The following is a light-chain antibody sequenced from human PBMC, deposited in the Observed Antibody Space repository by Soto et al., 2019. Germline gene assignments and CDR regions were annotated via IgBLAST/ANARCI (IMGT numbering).Light chain of an antibody. CDR1: QSVSSSY. J-gene: IGKJ5*01. CDR3: QQYGSSLIT. CDR2: GAS. V-gene: IGKV3-20*01. Sequence: EIVLTQSPGTLSLSPGERATLSCRASQSVSSSYLAWYQQKPGQAPRLLIYGASSRATGIPDRFSGSGSGTVFTLIISRLEPEDFAVYYCQQYGSSLITFGQGTRLEIK.